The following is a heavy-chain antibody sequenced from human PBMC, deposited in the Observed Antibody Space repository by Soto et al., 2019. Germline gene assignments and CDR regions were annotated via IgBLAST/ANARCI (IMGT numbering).Heavy chain of an antibody. Sequence: GGSLRLSCAASGFTFSSYAMSWVRQAPGKGLEWVSAISGSGGSTYYADSVKGRFTISRDNSKNTLYLQMNSLRAEDTAVYYCAKDGGCNGYYDSSGYYTGTDAFDIWGQGTMVTVS. D-gene: IGHD3-22*01. CDR1: GFTFSSYA. CDR3: AKDGGCNGYYDSSGYYTGTDAFDI. J-gene: IGHJ3*02. V-gene: IGHV3-23*01. CDR2: ISGSGGST.